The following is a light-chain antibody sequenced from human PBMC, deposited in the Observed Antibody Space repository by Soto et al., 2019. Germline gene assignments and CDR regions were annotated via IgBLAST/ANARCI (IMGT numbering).Light chain of an antibody. V-gene: IGKV3-15*01. CDR2: GAS. CDR1: QSVSSK. Sequence: ILVTQSPATLSVSPGERATLSCRASQSVSSKLAWYQQKPGQAPRLLIYGASTRATGVPARFSGSGSGTEFTLTISSLQSEDFAIYYCQQYNDWLGTFGGGTRVEIK. J-gene: IGKJ4*01. CDR3: QQYNDWLGT.